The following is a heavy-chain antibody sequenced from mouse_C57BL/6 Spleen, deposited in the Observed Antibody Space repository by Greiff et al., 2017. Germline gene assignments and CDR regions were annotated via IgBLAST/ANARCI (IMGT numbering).Heavy chain of an antibody. D-gene: IGHD2-2*01. Sequence: EVQLVESGGGLVKPGGSLKLSCAASGFTFSSYAMSWVRQTPEKRLEWVATISDGGSYTYYPDNVKGRFTISRDNAKNNLYLQMSHLKSEDTAMYYCASTMVKGFADWGQGALVTVSA. CDR3: ASTMVKGFAD. V-gene: IGHV5-4*01. CDR2: ISDGGSYT. CDR1: GFTFSSYA. J-gene: IGHJ3*01.